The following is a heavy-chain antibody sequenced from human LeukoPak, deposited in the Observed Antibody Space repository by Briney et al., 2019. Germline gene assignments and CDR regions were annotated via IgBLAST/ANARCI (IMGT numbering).Heavy chain of an antibody. J-gene: IGHJ4*02. CDR2: IKEDGSEK. V-gene: IGHV3-7*03. CDR3: ARDRDGVVVPAAIDY. D-gene: IGHD2-2*01. CDR1: GFTLSSYW. Sequence: GGSLRLSCAASGFTLSSYWMSWVRKAPGKGLEWVANIKEDGSEKYYVDSVKGRFTISRDNAKNSLYLHMNSLTAEDTAVYYCARDRDGVVVPAAIDYWGQGTLVTVSS.